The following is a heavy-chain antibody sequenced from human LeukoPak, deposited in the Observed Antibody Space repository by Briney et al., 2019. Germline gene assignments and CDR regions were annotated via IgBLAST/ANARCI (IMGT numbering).Heavy chain of an antibody. Sequence: GASVKVSCKASGYTFTGYYMHWVRQAPGQGLEWMGWINPNSGGTNYAQKFQGRVTMTRDTSISTAYMELSRLRSDDTAVYYCARAGDGYTGGFDCWGQGTLVTVSS. V-gene: IGHV1-2*02. CDR1: GYTFTGYY. J-gene: IGHJ4*02. CDR2: INPNSGGT. CDR3: ARAGDGYTGGFDC. D-gene: IGHD5-24*01.